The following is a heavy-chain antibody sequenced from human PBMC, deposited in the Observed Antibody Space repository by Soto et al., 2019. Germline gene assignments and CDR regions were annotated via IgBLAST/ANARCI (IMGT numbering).Heavy chain of an antibody. CDR3: ARLYGLGSYHFDS. D-gene: IGHD3-10*01. Sequence: EVQLVQSGAEVKKPGESLKISCKGYGYSFTSYWIAWVRQMPGEGREWMGIIYPGDSEIRYSPSFQDQVTISADNSISTAYLQWSSLKASDSAMYYCARLYGLGSYHFDSWGQGTLVTVYS. V-gene: IGHV5-51*03. CDR2: IYPGDSEI. J-gene: IGHJ4*02. CDR1: GYSFTSYW.